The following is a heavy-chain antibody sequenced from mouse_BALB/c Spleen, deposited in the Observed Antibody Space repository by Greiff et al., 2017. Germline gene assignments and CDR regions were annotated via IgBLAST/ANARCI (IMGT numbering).Heavy chain of an antibody. CDR3: AREGITTVASYWYFDV. D-gene: IGHD1-1*01. CDR1: GYSITSGYY. CDR2: ISYDGSN. V-gene: IGHV3-6*02. J-gene: IGHJ1*01. Sequence: EVQRVESGPGLVKPSQSLSLTCSVTGYSITSGYYWNWIRQFPGNKLEWMGYISYDGSNNYNPSLKNRISITRDTSKNQFFLKLNSVTTEDTATYYCAREGITTVASYWYFDVWGAGTTVTVSS.